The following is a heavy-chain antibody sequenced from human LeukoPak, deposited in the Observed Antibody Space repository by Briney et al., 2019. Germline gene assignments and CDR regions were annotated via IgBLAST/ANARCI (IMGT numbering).Heavy chain of an antibody. V-gene: IGHV3-9*01. D-gene: IGHD1-26*01. Sequence: GGSLRLSCAASGFTFDDYAMHWVRQAPGKGLEWVSGISWNSGSIGYADSVKGRFTISRDNAKNSLYLQMNSLRAEDTAVYYCATGTWEWELLPGTIFDYWGQGTLVTVSS. CDR3: ATGTWEWELLPGTIFDY. CDR1: GFTFDDYA. J-gene: IGHJ4*02. CDR2: ISWNSGSI.